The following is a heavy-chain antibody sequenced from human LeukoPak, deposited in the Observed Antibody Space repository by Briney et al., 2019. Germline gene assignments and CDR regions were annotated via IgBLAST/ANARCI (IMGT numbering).Heavy chain of an antibody. CDR3: ARYDSSGPDY. Sequence: PGGSLRLSCAASGFPFSSYSMNWVRQAPGKGLEWVSYISSSSSTIYYADSVKGRFTISRDNAKNSLYLQMNSLRAEDTAVYYCARYDSSGPDYWGQGTLVTVSS. V-gene: IGHV3-48*01. CDR2: ISSSSSTI. J-gene: IGHJ4*02. D-gene: IGHD3-22*01. CDR1: GFPFSSYS.